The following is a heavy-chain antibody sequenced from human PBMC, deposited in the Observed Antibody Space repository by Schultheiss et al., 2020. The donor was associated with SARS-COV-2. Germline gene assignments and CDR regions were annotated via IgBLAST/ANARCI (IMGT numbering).Heavy chain of an antibody. CDR3: ARDRDYDFWSGSQRRYYYYYGMDV. CDR2: LSSSSSDT. J-gene: IGHJ6*02. Sequence: GGSLRLSCAASGFTFSSYAMHWVRQAPGKGLEWVSYLSSSSSDTNYADSVKGRFTISRDNAKNSLYLQMNSLRAEDTAVYYCARDRDYDFWSGSQRRYYYYYGMDVWGQGTTVTVSS. D-gene: IGHD3-3*01. V-gene: IGHV3-21*05. CDR1: GFTFSSYA.